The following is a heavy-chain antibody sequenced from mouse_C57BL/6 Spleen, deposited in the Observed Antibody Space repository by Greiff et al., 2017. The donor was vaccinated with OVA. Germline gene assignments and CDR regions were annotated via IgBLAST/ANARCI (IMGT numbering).Heavy chain of an antibody. CDR3: AWDYDDAMDY. V-gene: IGHV1-4*01. J-gene: IGHJ4*01. CDR2: INPSSGYT. Sequence: QVQLQQSGAELARPGASVKMSCKASGYTFTSYTMHWVKQRPGQGLEWIGYINPSSGYTKYNQKFKDKATLTADKSSSTAYMQLSRLTSEASAVYYCAWDYDDAMDYWGQGTSVTVSS. CDR1: GYTFTSYT. D-gene: IGHD2-4*01.